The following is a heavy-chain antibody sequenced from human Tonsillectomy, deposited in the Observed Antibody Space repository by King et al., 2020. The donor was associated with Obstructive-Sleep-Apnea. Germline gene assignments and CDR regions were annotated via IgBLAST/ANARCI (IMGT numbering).Heavy chain of an antibody. CDR1: GGSISSSSYY. D-gene: IGHD2/OR15-2a*01. CDR3: ARGSKAFPNIPLNY. CDR2: IYYSGST. V-gene: IGHV4-39*07. Sequence: QLRESGPGLVKPSETLSLTCTVSGGSISSSSYYWGWIRQPPGKGLEWIGSIYYSGSTYYNPSLKSRVTISVDTSKNQFSLKLSSVTAADTAVYYCARGSKAFPNIPLNYWGQGTLVTVSS. J-gene: IGHJ4*02.